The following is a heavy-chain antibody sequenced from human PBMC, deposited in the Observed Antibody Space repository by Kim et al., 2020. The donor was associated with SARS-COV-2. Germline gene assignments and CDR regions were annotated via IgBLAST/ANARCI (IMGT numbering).Heavy chain of an antibody. CDR3: ARSGDIVVVPAAPYYYYGMDV. V-gene: IGHV4-59*01. D-gene: IGHD2-2*01. CDR1: GGSISSYY. CDR2: IYYSGST. J-gene: IGHJ6*02. Sequence: SETLSLTCTVSGGSISSYYWSWIRQPPGKGLEWIGYIYYSGSTNYNPSLKSRVTISVDTSKNQFSLKLSSVTAADTAVYYCARSGDIVVVPAAPYYYYGMDVWGQGTTVTVSS.